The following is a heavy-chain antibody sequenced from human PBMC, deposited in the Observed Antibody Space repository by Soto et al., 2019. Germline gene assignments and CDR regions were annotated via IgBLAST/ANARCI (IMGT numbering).Heavy chain of an antibody. CDR1: GYTFTGYY. D-gene: IGHD2-2*01. CDR3: ASIVVPAADYYYYGMDV. V-gene: IGHV1-69*13. Sequence: VASVKVSCKASGYTFTGYYMHWVRQAPGQGLEWMGGIIPIFGTANYAQKFQGRVTITADESTSTAYMELSSLRSEDTAVYYCASIVVPAADYYYYGMDVWGQGTTVTVSS. J-gene: IGHJ6*02. CDR2: IIPIFGTA.